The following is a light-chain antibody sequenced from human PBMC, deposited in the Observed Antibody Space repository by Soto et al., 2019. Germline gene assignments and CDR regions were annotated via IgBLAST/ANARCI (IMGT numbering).Light chain of an antibody. CDR1: QDISTW. Sequence: DFQMTQSPSSLSSAVGDRVTITCRASQDISTWLAWYQQKPGKAPKLLIYAASSLQSAVPSRFSGSASGTDFTLTISSLQPEDSATYYCRQANTFPFSFGPGTKVDIK. V-gene: IGKV1-12*02. CDR2: AAS. CDR3: RQANTFPFS. J-gene: IGKJ3*01.